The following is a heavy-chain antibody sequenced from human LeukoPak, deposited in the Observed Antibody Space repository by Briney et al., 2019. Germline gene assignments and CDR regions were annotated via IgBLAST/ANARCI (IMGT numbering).Heavy chain of an antibody. CDR1: GFTFSSYS. CDR3: AGPNWNYEY. CDR2: ISSSSSYI. V-gene: IGHV3-21*01. J-gene: IGHJ4*02. Sequence: PGRSLRLSCAASGFTFSSYSMNWVRQAPGKGLEWVSSISSSSSYIYYADSVKGRFTISRDNAKNSLYLQMNSRRAEDTAVYYCAGPNWNYEYWGQGTLVTVSS. D-gene: IGHD1-7*01.